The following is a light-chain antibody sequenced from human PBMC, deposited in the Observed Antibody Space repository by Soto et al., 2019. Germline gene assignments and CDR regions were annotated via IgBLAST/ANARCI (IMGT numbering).Light chain of an antibody. J-gene: IGKJ5*01. Sequence: DIQMTQSPSSLSASVGDRVTITCRASQSISTWLAWYQQKPGKAPKLLIYIASSLESGVPSRFSGSGSETDFTLTITSLEPEDFAVYYCQQRNNWPPITFGQGTRLEIK. CDR3: QQRNNWPPIT. CDR1: QSISTW. CDR2: IAS. V-gene: IGKV1-5*03.